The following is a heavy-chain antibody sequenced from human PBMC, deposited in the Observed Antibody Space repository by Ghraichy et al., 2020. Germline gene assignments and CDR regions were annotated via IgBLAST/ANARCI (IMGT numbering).Heavy chain of an antibody. Sequence: SVKVSCKASGGTFSSYAISWVRQAPGQGLEWMGGIIPIFGTANYAQKFQGRVTITADESTSTAYMELSSLRSEDTAVYYCARVSVSSGYYSRPTYYFDYWGQGTLVTVSS. CDR2: IIPIFGTA. J-gene: IGHJ4*02. V-gene: IGHV1-69*13. CDR1: GGTFSSYA. CDR3: ARVSVSSGYYSRPTYYFDY. D-gene: IGHD3-22*01.